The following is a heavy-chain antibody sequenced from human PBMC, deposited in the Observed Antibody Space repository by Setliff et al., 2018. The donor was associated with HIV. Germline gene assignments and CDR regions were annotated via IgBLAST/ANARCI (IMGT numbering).Heavy chain of an antibody. CDR2: ITPVFGTA. D-gene: IGHD2-2*01. CDR3: AGGYCSSTSCYLLHYYYYYGMDV. J-gene: IGHJ6*02. Sequence: GASVKVSCKASGGTFSSYAISWVRQAPGQGLEWMGGITPVFGTANYAQKFQGRVTITADESTSTAYMELSSLRSEDTAVYYCAGGYCSSTSCYLLHYYYYYGMDVWGQGTTVTVSS. CDR1: GGTFSSYA. V-gene: IGHV1-69*13.